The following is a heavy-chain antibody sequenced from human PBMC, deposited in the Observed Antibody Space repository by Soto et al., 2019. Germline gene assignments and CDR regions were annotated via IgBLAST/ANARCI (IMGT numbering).Heavy chain of an antibody. CDR1: GGTFSSYA. Sequence: SVKVSCKASGGTFSSYAISWVRQAPGQGLEWMGGIIPIFGTANYAQKFQGRVTITADESTSTAYMELSSLRSEDTAVYYCARARGDSSGKAYVDYWGQGTLVTVSS. CDR2: IIPIFGTA. V-gene: IGHV1-69*13. D-gene: IGHD3-22*01. CDR3: ARARGDSSGKAYVDY. J-gene: IGHJ4*02.